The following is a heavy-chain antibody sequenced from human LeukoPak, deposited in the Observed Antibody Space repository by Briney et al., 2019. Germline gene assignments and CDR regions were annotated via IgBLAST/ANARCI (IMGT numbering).Heavy chain of an antibody. J-gene: IGHJ5*02. D-gene: IGHD6-13*01. Sequence: ASVKVSCKASGGTFSSYAISWVRQAPGQGLEWMGGIIPVFGTANYAQKFQGRVTITADESTSTAYMELSSLRSEDTAVYYCAREYSSSWYLLDPWGQGTLVTVSS. CDR2: IIPVFGTA. CDR1: GGTFSSYA. CDR3: AREYSSSWYLLDP. V-gene: IGHV1-69*13.